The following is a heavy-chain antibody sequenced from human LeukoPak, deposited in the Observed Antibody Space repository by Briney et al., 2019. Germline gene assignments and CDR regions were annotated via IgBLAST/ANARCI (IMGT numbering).Heavy chain of an antibody. V-gene: IGHV3-30*02. CDR3: AKPGGRVGESLNGIDY. D-gene: IGHD3-10*01. Sequence: GGSLRLSCAASGFAFSNYGLHWVRQAPGKGLEWVAFIQYDGSNKFRTDSVKGRFTISRDNSKNTLFLQMNSLRAEDTAVYYCAKPGGRVGESLNGIDYWGQGTLVTVS. CDR2: IQYDGSNK. CDR1: GFAFSNYG. J-gene: IGHJ4*02.